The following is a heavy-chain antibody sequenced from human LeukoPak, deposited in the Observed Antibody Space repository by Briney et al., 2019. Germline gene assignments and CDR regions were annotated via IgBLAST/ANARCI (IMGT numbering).Heavy chain of an antibody. CDR1: GGSFSGYY. J-gene: IGHJ4*02. V-gene: IGHV4-34*01. Sequence: SETLSLTCAVYGGSFSGYYWSWIRQPPGKGLEWIREINHSGSTNYNPSLKSRVTISVDTSKNQFSLKLSSVTAADTAVYYCARDPQYGSAGVGFDYWGQGTLVTVSS. CDR2: INHSGST. CDR3: ARDPQYGSAGVGFDY. D-gene: IGHD3-10*01.